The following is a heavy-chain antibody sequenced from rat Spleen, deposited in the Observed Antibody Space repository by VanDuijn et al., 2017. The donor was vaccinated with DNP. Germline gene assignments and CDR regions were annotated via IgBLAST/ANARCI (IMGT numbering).Heavy chain of an antibody. J-gene: IGHJ4*01. CDR2: ISYSGTT. D-gene: IGHD4-3*01. V-gene: IGHV3-1*01. CDR1: GYSITGNY. Sequence: EVHLQESGPGLVQLSQSLSLTCSVTGYSITGNYWGWIRKFPRNKMEYIGHISYSGTTNYNPSLKSRISITRDTSKNQFFLQLNSVTSEDTATYYCARDLIIRDTTSAMDAWGQGTSVTVSS. CDR3: ARDLIIRDTTSAMDA.